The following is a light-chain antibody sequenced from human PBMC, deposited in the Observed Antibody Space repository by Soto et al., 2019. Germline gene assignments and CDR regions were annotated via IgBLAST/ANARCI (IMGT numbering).Light chain of an antibody. V-gene: IGKV3D-15*01. J-gene: IGKJ4*01. CDR1: QSVSSN. CDR3: QQYNNWPLT. Sequence: IVMSPSQNTLSVSPGARATLSGRASQSVSSNLAWYQQKPGQAPRLLIYDASNRATGIPARFSGSGSGTEFTLTISSLQSEDFAVYYCQQYNNWPLTFGGGTKVDIK. CDR2: DAS.